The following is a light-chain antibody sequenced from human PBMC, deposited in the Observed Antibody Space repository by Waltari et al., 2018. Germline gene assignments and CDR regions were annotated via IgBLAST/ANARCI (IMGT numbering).Light chain of an antibody. CDR3: SSYISSSTLEV. CDR1: SSDVGGYNY. V-gene: IGLV2-14*03. Sequence: QSALTQPASVSGSPGQSITISCTGTSSDVGGYNYVSWYQQHPGKAPKLMIFDVSNRSSGVSNRCSGSNAGNTCSLTISGLQAEDESDYYCSSYISSSTLEVVGGGTRLTVL. CDR2: DVS. J-gene: IGLJ3*02.